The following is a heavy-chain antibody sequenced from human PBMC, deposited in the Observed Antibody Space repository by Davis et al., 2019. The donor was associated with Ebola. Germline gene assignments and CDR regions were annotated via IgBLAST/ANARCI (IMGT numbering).Heavy chain of an antibody. CDR1: GGSISNYY. CDR2: IHYTGST. D-gene: IGHD1-26*01. Sequence: MPSETLSLTCTVSGGSISNYYWSWIRLPPGKGLEWIGYIHYTGSTNYNSSLKSRVTISVDTSKNQFSLKLKSVTAADTAVYYCARDKVGTTGWFDPWGQGTLVTVSS. J-gene: IGHJ5*02. V-gene: IGHV4-59*01. CDR3: ARDKVGTTGWFDP.